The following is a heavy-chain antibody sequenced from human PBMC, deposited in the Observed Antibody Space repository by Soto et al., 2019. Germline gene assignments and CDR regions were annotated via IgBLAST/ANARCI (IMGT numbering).Heavy chain of an antibody. CDR1: GFTFGDYA. D-gene: IGHD5-18*01. J-gene: IGHJ6*03. V-gene: IGHV3-49*03. Sequence: GGSLRLSCTASGFTFGDYAMSWFRQAPGKGLEWVGFIRSKAYGGTTEYAASVKGRFTISRDDSKSIAYLQMNSLKTEDTAVYYCTRDTASTYYYYMDVWGKGTTVTVSS. CDR3: TRDTASTYYYYMDV. CDR2: IRSKAYGGTT.